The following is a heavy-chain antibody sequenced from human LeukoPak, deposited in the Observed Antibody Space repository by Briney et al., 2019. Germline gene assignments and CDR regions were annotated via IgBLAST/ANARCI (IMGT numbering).Heavy chain of an antibody. V-gene: IGHV1-69*06. CDR3: ARQAFFAAGTTRLARHYYYYMDV. J-gene: IGHJ6*03. CDR1: RGTFSSYA. D-gene: IGHD6-13*01. Sequence: ASVKVSCKASRGTFSSYAISWVRQAPGQGLEWMGGIIPIFGTANYAQKFQGRVTITADKSTSTAYMELSSLRSEDTAVYYCARQAFFAAGTTRLARHYYYYMDVWGKGTTVTVSS. CDR2: IIPIFGTA.